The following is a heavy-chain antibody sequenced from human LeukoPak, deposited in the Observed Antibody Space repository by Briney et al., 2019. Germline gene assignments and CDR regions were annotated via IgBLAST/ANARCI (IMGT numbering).Heavy chain of an antibody. CDR3: ARGGQGDGYSADEAFDV. CDR2: TYYRSKWYN. Sequence: SQTLSLTCAISGDSVSSNSAAWNWIRQSPSRGLEWLGRTYYRSKWYNDYAVSVKSRIIINPDTSKNRFSLQLNSVTPEDTAVYYCARGGQGDGYSADEAFDVWGQGTMVTVS. V-gene: IGHV6-1*01. J-gene: IGHJ3*01. CDR1: GDSVSSNSAA. D-gene: IGHD5-24*01.